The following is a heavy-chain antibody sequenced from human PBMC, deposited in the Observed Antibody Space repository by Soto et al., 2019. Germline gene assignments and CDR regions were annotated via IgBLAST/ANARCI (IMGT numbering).Heavy chain of an antibody. Sequence: QVQLVESGGGVVQAGRSLTLPCAASGFTFSSYGMHWVRQAPGKGLEWVAVITYDGSNKYYADSVKGRFTISRDNSKNTLYLQMNSLGAEDTAVYYCAKQIAVADYYYYGMDVWGQGTTVTVSS. CDR3: AKQIAVADYYYYGMDV. CDR1: GFTFSSYG. D-gene: IGHD6-19*01. J-gene: IGHJ6*02. V-gene: IGHV3-30*18. CDR2: ITYDGSNK.